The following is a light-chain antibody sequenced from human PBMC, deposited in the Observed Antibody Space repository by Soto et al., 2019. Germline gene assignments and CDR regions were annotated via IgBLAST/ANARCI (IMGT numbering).Light chain of an antibody. J-gene: IGKJ1*01. V-gene: IGKV1-5*03. CDR2: KAS. CDR1: QSISSW. Sequence: DNQMTHPVSTLSGSEEDRVTITCRASQSISSWLAWYQQKPGKAPKLLIYKASTLKSGVPSRFSGSGSGTEFTLTISSLQPDDFTTYYCQQYNSYSEAFGQGTKVDIK. CDR3: QQYNSYSEA.